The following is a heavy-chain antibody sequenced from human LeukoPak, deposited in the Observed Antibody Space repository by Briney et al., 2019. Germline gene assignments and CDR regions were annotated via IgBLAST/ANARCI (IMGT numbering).Heavy chain of an antibody. CDR2: ISAYNGNT. Sequence: ASVKVSCEASGHTFTSYGISWVRQAPGHGLEWMGWISAYNGNTNYAQKLQGRVTMTTDTSTSTAYMELRSLRSDDTAVYYCARDWYLGVPISAYFDYWGQGTLVTVSS. V-gene: IGHV1-18*01. D-gene: IGHD3-16*01. J-gene: IGHJ4*02. CDR3: ARDWYLGVPISAYFDY. CDR1: GHTFTSYG.